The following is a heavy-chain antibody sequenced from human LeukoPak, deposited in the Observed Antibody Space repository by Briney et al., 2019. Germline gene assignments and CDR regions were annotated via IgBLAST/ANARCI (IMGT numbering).Heavy chain of an antibody. CDR1: GGSISSYY. D-gene: IGHD5-18*01. CDR2: IYYSGST. CDR3: AALGYSYGFDY. J-gene: IGHJ4*02. Sequence: SETLSLTCTVSGGSISSYYWSWIRQPPGKGLEWIGYIYYSGSTNYNPSLRSRVTVSVDTSKNQFSLKLSSVTAADTAVYYCAALGYSYGFDYWGQGTLVTVSS. V-gene: IGHV4-59*01.